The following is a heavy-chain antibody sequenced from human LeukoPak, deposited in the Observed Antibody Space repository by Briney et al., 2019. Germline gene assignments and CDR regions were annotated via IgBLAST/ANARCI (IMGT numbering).Heavy chain of an antibody. CDR3: ARDTNPYSSSFSDNWSDP. J-gene: IGHJ5*02. D-gene: IGHD6-6*01. CDR1: GYTFTSYG. CDR2: ISAYNGNT. V-gene: IGHV1-18*01. Sequence: ASVKVSCKASGYTFTSYGISWVRQAPGQGLEWMGWISAYNGNTNYAQKLQGRVTMTTDTSTSTAYMELRSLRSDDTAVYYCARDTNPYSSSFSDNWSDPWGQGTLVTVSS.